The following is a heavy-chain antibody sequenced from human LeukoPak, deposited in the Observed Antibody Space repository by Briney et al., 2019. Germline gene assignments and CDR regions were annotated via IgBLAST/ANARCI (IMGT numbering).Heavy chain of an antibody. Sequence: ASVKVSCKTSGYTFNDYYVHWVRQAPGQGLEWMGWINPNSGRTNYAPKFQGRVTLTTDTSISTAYMELSGLISGDTALYYGARDSSDVLTGYYHFWGQGTLVTVSS. CDR2: INPNSGRT. CDR3: ARDSSDVLTGYYHF. J-gene: IGHJ4*02. V-gene: IGHV1-2*02. CDR1: GYTFNDYY. D-gene: IGHD3-9*01.